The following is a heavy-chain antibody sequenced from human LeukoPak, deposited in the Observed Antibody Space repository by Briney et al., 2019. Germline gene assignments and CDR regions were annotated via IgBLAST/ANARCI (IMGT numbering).Heavy chain of an antibody. J-gene: IGHJ4*02. CDR2: ISAYNGNT. D-gene: IGHD3-3*01. V-gene: IGHV1-18*01. Sequence: GASVKVSCKASGYTFTSYGISWVRQAPGQGLEWMGWISAYNGNTNYAQKLQGRVTMTTDTSTSTAYMELRSLRSDDTAVYYCARTHYDFWSGYYRSTRYFDYWGQGTLVTVSS. CDR3: ARTHYDFWSGYYRSTRYFDY. CDR1: GYTFTSYG.